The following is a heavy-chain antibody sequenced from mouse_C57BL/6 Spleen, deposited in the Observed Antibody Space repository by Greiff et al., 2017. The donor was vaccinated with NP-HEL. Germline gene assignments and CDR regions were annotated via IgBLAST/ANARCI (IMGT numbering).Heavy chain of an antibody. V-gene: IGHV1-50*01. Sequence: VQLQQPGAELVKPGASVKLSCKASGYTFTSYWMQWVKQRPGQGLEWIGEIDPSDSYTNYNQKFKGKATLTVDTSSSTAYMQLSSLTSEDSAVYYCARGGTGTEFAYWGQGTLVTVSA. J-gene: IGHJ3*01. CDR1: GYTFTSYW. CDR3: ARGGTGTEFAY. CDR2: IDPSDSYT. D-gene: IGHD4-1*01.